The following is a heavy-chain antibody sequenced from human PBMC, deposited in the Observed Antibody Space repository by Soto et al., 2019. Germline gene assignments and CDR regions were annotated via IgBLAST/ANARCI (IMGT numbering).Heavy chain of an antibody. Sequence: SETLSLTCTVSGDSISNYYWSWIRQPPGRELEWIGAISYTGSTKYNPSLKSRVTMSLDTSKNQFSLKLTSVTAADTAVYYCARVFEYWGQGTLVTVSS. CDR1: GDSISNYY. V-gene: IGHV4-59*01. CDR2: ISYTGST. CDR3: ARVFEY. J-gene: IGHJ4*02.